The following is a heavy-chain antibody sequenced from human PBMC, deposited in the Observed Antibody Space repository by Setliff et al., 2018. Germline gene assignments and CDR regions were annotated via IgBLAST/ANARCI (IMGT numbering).Heavy chain of an antibody. CDR1: GGTFSSYA. J-gene: IGHJ4*02. CDR3: ARDLAGIRSG. Sequence: GASVKVSCKASGGTFSSYAISWVRQAPGQGLEWMGGIIPILGIANYAQKFQGRVTITTDESTSTAYMELSSLRSEDTAVYYCARDLAGIRSGWGQGTLVTVSS. CDR2: IIPILGIA. V-gene: IGHV1-69*10. D-gene: IGHD6-13*01.